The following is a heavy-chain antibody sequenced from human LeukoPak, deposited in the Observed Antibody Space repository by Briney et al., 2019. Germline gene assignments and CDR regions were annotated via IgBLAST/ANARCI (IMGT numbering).Heavy chain of an antibody. Sequence: SETLSLTCTLSRGSISSDYWSWIRQPPANGLEWTGYIYFSGSTNYNPSLQSRVTISVDTSNTQLSLKLSSVTAADTAVYYCARGGGYFNYWGEGTLVTVSS. J-gene: IGHJ4*02. CDR2: IYFSGST. D-gene: IGHD3-16*01. V-gene: IGHV4-59*01. CDR1: RGSISSDY. CDR3: ARGGGYFNY.